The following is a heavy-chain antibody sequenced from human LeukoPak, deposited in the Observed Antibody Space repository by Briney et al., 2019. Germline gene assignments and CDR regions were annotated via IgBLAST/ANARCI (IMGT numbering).Heavy chain of an antibody. CDR1: GGSISSGSYY. V-gene: IGHV4-61*02. J-gene: IGHJ4*02. D-gene: IGHD3-16*02. CDR3: ARGRIITFGGVIVDY. Sequence: SETLSLTCTVSGGSISSGSYYWSWIRQPAGKGLEWIGRIYTSGSTNYNPSLKSRVTISVDTSKNQFSLKLSSVTAADTAVYYCARGRIITFGGVIVDYWGQGTLVTVSS. CDR2: IYTSGST.